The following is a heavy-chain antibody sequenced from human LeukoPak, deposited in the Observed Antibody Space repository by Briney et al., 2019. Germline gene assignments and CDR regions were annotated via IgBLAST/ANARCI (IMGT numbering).Heavy chain of an antibody. V-gene: IGHV4-59*12. CDR3: GRDRPTGYYDY. D-gene: IGHD3-9*01. Sequence: SETLSLTCTVSGGSISSYYWSWIRQPPGKGLEWIGYIYYSGSTNYNPSLKSRVTISVDTSKNQFSLKVTSVTAADTAVYYCGRDRPTGYYDYWGQGTLVTVSS. J-gene: IGHJ4*02. CDR2: IYYSGST. CDR1: GGSISSYY.